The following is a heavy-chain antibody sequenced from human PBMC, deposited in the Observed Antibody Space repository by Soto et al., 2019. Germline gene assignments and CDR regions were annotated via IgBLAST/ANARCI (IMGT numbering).Heavy chain of an antibody. J-gene: IGHJ4*02. CDR3: ERNGGDNYDSSGYHYAIDN. Sequence: GESLKISCKGSGYSFRNNWITWVRQMPGKGLEWMGRIDLTDSYTSYSPSFQGHVSFSADTSINTAYLQWSSLRASDTAMYYCERNGGDNYDSSGYHYAIDNWGQGTPVTVSS. D-gene: IGHD3-22*01. CDR2: IDLTDSYT. CDR1: GYSFRNNW. V-gene: IGHV5-10-1*01.